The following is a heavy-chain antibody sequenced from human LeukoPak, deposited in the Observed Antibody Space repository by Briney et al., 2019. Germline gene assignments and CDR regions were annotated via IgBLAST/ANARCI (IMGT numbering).Heavy chain of an antibody. CDR2: IFRDGST. D-gene: IGHD3-3*01. CDR1: GFNVRTNY. CDR3: ARDFYDFWGGYWV. J-gene: IGHJ4*02. Sequence: GGSLRLSCAVSGFNVRTNYMSWVRQAPGKGLEWVSVIFRDGSTYYEDSVKGRFSISRDNSKNMVYLQMGNLRAEDTAVYYCARDFYDFWGGYWVWGQGTLVTVSS. V-gene: IGHV3-53*01.